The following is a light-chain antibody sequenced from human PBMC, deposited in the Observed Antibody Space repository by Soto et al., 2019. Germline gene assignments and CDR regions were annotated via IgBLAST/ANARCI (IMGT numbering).Light chain of an antibody. J-gene: IGLJ3*02. CDR2: NNN. CDR3: AAWDDSLSGPV. Sequence: QSVLTQPPSASGTPGQRVTISCSGSRASIGSNTVTWYQHLPGAAPKLLVYNNNQRPSVVPDRFSGSKSDTSASLAISGLQFEDEAVYYCAAWDDSLSGPVFGGGTKLTVL. CDR1: RASIGSNT. V-gene: IGLV1-44*01.